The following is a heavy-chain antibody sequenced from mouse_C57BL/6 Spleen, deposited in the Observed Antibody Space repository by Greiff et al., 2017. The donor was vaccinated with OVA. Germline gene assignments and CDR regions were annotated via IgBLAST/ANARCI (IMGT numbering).Heavy chain of an antibody. Sequence: QVQLQQPGAELVRPGSSVKLSCKASGYTFTSYWMDWVKQRPGQGLEWIGNIYPSDSETHYNQKFKDKATLTVDKSSSTAYMQLSSLTSEDSAVYYCARLAITTVVGSYAMDYWGQGTSVTVSS. CDR2: IYPSDSET. V-gene: IGHV1-61*01. CDR1: GYTFTSYW. J-gene: IGHJ4*01. D-gene: IGHD1-1*01. CDR3: ARLAITTVVGSYAMDY.